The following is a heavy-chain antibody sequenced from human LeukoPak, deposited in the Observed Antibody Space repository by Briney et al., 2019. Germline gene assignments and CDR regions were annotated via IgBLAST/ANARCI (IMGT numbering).Heavy chain of an antibody. CDR1: GGTFSSYA. Sequence: SVKVSCKASGGTFSSYAISWVRQAPGQGLEWMGGIIPIFGTANYAQKFQGRVTITADESTSTAYMELSSLRSEDTAVYYCASEPKVVAATDFDYWGQGTLVTVSS. CDR2: IIPIFGTA. CDR3: ASEPKVVAATDFDY. V-gene: IGHV1-69*13. J-gene: IGHJ4*02. D-gene: IGHD2-15*01.